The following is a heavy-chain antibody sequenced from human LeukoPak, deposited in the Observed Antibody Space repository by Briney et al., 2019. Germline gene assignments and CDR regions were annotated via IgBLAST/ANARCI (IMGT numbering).Heavy chain of an antibody. V-gene: IGHV1-3*01. D-gene: IGHD5-24*01. J-gene: IGHJ4*02. CDR2: INAGNGNT. CDR3: AHIDGNPPNYFDY. CDR1: GGTFSSYA. Sequence: ASVKVSCKASGGTFSSYAISWVRQAPGQRLEWMGWINAGNGNTKYSQKFQGRVTITRDTSISTAYMELSRLRSDDTAVYYCAHIDGNPPNYFDYWGQGTLVTVSS.